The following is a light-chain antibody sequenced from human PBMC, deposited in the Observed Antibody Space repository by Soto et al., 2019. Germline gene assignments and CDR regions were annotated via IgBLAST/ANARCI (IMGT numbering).Light chain of an antibody. CDR3: QQSYSTFPYT. CDR1: QSISSY. Sequence: DIQMTQSPSSLSASVGDRVTITCRASQSISSYLNWYQQKPGKAPKLLIYAASSLQSGVPSRFSGSGSGTYFTLTISSLPPEDFATYYCQQSYSTFPYTFGQGTKLEIK. CDR2: AAS. J-gene: IGKJ2*01. V-gene: IGKV1-39*01.